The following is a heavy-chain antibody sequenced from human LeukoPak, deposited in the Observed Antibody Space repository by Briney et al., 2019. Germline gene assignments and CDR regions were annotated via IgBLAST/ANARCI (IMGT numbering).Heavy chain of an antibody. Sequence: GGSLRLSCAASGFTFSDYAMYWVRQAPGKGPEYVSAISSIGGGTYYANSVKGRFTISRDNSKNTLYLQMGSLRAEDMAVYYCARVRAPGTTRYFDLWGRGTLVTVSS. CDR3: ARVRAPGTTRYFDL. D-gene: IGHD1-1*01. J-gene: IGHJ2*01. CDR2: ISSIGGGT. V-gene: IGHV3-64*01. CDR1: GFTFSDYA.